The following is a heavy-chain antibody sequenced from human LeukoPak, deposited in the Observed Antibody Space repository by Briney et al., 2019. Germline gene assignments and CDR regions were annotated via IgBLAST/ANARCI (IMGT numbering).Heavy chain of an antibody. CDR1: GASISNYY. J-gene: IGHJ5*02. V-gene: IGHV4-59*01. CDR3: ARHRYYYDSSGYYYQP. CDR2: IYYSGST. D-gene: IGHD3-22*01. Sequence: SETLSLTCAVSGASISNYYWSWIRQPPGKGLEWIGYIYYSGSTNYNPSLKSRVTISVDTSKNQFSLRLSSVTAADTAVYYCARHRYYYDSSGYYYQPWGQGTLVTVSS.